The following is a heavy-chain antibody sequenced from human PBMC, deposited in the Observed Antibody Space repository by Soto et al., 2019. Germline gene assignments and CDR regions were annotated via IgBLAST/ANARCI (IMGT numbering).Heavy chain of an antibody. CDR1: GGSISRSNW. CDR3: ARCRAAAGPIDY. V-gene: IGHV4-4*02. Sequence: QVQLHESGPGLVKPSGTLSLTCAVSGGSISRSNWCSLVRQPPGKGLEWIGEIYLSGSPNYNPSRKSRATISVDESKNHSSLKIRSATAADTALYYCARCRAAAGPIDYWGPGTLVTVAS. CDR2: IYLSGSP. J-gene: IGHJ4*02. D-gene: IGHD6-13*01.